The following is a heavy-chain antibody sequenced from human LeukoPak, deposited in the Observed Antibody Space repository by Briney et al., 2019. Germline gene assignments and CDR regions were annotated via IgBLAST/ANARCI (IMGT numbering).Heavy chain of an antibody. CDR2: IWYDGSNQ. CDR1: GSTFSSYG. CDR3: AGEYGGAPNYYYYYGMDV. V-gene: IGHV3-33*01. J-gene: IGHJ6*02. Sequence: GGSLRLSCSASGSTFSSYGMQWVRQAPGKGLEGVAMIWYDGSNQYYADSVKGRFTISRDNSNNTLYLQMNSLRAEDTAVYYCAGEYGGAPNYYYYYGMDVWGQGTTVTVSS. D-gene: IGHD4-23*01.